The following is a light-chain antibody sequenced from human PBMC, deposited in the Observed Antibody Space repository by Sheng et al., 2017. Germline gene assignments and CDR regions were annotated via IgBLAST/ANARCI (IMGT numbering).Light chain of an antibody. J-gene: IGKJ2*01. V-gene: IGKV1-39*01. CDR3: QQSYSTPHT. CDR1: QSIRGY. Sequence: DIQMTQSPSSLSASIGDRVTITCRASQSIRGYLNWYQQKPGNAPKFLISGASNLQSGVPSRFSGSGYGTDFTLTISSLRPEDFATYYCQQSYSTPHTFGQGTKLEI. CDR2: GAS.